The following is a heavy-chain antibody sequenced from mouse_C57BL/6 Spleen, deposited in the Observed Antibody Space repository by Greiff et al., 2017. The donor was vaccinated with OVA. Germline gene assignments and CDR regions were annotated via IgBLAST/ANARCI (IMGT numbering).Heavy chain of an antibody. CDR1: GYAFSSSW. Sequence: QVQLQQSGPELVKPGASVKISCKASGYAFSSSWMNWVKQRPGKGLEWIGRIYPGDGDTNYNGKFKGKATLTADKSSSTAYMQLSSLTSEDSAVYFCARSRGDGHYFDYWGQGTTLTVSS. CDR2: IYPGDGDT. V-gene: IGHV1-82*01. D-gene: IGHD2-3*01. CDR3: ARSRGDGHYFDY. J-gene: IGHJ2*01.